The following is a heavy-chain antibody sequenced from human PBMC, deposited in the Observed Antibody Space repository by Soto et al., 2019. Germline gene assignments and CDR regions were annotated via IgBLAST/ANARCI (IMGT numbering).Heavy chain of an antibody. CDR1: GGSVRSGSYY. V-gene: IGHV4-61*01. CDR2: IYQSGTT. J-gene: IGHJ4*02. CDR3: ARDSSGRHDY. D-gene: IGHD3-22*01. Sequence: QLQLQESGPGLLQPSETLSLTCSVSGGSVRSGSYYWTWIRQPPGKGLEWIGYIYQSGTTNYNASPKRRVTISIDTSKNQFFLKLNSGTAADTAVYYCARDSSGRHDYWGQGTLVTVSS.